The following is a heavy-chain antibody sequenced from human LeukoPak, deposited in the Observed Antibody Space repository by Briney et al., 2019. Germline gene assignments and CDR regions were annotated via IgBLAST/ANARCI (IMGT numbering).Heavy chain of an antibody. Sequence: GGSLRLSCAASGFTFSSYGMHWVRQAPGKGLEWVAFIRYDGSNKYYADSVKGRFTISRDNSKNTLYLQMNSLRAEDTAVYYCARETGSYDFWSGYYYYYYYMDVWGKGTTVTVSS. V-gene: IGHV3-30*02. CDR3: ARETGSYDFWSGYYYYYYYMDV. J-gene: IGHJ6*03. D-gene: IGHD3-3*01. CDR2: IRYDGSNK. CDR1: GFTFSSYG.